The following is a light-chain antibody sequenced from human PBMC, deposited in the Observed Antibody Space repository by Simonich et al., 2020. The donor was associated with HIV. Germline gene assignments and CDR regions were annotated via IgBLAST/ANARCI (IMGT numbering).Light chain of an antibody. CDR1: QNIRSW. CDR2: KAS. Sequence: DIQMTQSPSTLSASVGDRVTITCGASQNIRSWLAWYQQKPGKAPKLLIYKASSLESGVPSRFSGSGSGTEFTLTIRSLQPDDFATYYCQQYNSYSYTFGQGTKLEIK. V-gene: IGKV1-5*03. J-gene: IGKJ2*01. CDR3: QQYNSYSYT.